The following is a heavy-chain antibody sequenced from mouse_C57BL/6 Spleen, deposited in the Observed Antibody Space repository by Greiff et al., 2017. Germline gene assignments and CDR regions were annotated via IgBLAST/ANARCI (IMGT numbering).Heavy chain of an antibody. D-gene: IGHD2-5*01. CDR1: GFNIKNTY. V-gene: IGHV14-3*01. J-gene: IGHJ2*01. Sequence: DVQLQESVAELVRPGASVKLSCTASGFNIKNTYMHWVKQRPEQGLEWIGRIDPANGNTKYAPKFQGKATITADTSSHTAYLQLSSLTSEDTAIYYCARGSDYSNSDYFDYWGQGTTLTVSS. CDR3: ARGSDYSNSDYFDY. CDR2: IDPANGNT.